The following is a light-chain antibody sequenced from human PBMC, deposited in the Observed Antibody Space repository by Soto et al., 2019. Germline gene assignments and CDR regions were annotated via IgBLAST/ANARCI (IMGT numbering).Light chain of an antibody. Sequence: SSELTQPPSVSVSPGQTASITCSGDRLGDKYACWYQQKPCQSPVLVIYQDTKRPSGIPERFSGSNSGNTATLTISGTQAMDEADYYCQAWDSSAMVFGGGTQLTVL. CDR3: QAWDSSAMV. CDR1: RLGDKY. V-gene: IGLV3-1*01. CDR2: QDT. J-gene: IGLJ2*01.